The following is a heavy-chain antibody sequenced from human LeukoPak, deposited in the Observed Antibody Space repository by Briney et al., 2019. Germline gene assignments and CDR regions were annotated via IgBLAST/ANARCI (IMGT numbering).Heavy chain of an antibody. CDR2: ISSSSSYI. Sequence: GGSLRLSCAASGFTFSSYAMSWVRQAPGKGLEWVSSISSSSSYIYYADSVKGRFTISRDNAKNSLYLQMNSLRAEDTAVYYCARVPYGDSPDYWGQGTLVTVSS. V-gene: IGHV3-21*01. D-gene: IGHD4-17*01. J-gene: IGHJ4*02. CDR1: GFTFSSYA. CDR3: ARVPYGDSPDY.